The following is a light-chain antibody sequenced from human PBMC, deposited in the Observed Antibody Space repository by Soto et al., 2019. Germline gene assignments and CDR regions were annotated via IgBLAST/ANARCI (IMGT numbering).Light chain of an antibody. CDR3: QQRSSWPLLT. CDR1: QSVSNY. CDR2: DAS. J-gene: IGKJ4*01. Sequence: EIVLTQSPATLSLSPGERATLSCRASQSVSNYLAWFQHKPGQAPRLLIYDASNRATGIPARFSGSGSGTDFTLTISSLEPEDFAVYSCQQRSSWPLLTFGGGTKVEI. V-gene: IGKV3-11*01.